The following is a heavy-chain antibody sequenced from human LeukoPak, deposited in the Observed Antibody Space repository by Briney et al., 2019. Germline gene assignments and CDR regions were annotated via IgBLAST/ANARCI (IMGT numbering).Heavy chain of an antibody. Sequence: GGSLRLSCAASGFTFSDYYMSWIRQAPGKGLEWVSYISSSGSTIYYADSVKGRFTISRDNSKNTLYLQMNSLRAEDTAVYYCAGLSLGSWYRYWGQGTLVTVSS. CDR1: GFTFSDYY. D-gene: IGHD2-15*01. CDR2: ISSSGSTI. V-gene: IGHV3-11*04. CDR3: AGLSLGSWYRY. J-gene: IGHJ4*02.